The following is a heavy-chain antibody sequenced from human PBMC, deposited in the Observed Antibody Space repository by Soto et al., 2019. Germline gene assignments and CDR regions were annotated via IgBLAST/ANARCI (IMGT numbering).Heavy chain of an antibody. Sequence: SQTLSLTFAISGDSVSSNSAAWNWIRQSPSRGLEWLGRTYYMSKWYNDYAVSVKSRVTINPDTSKNQFSLQLNSVTPEDTAVYYCAARVGLRPDYYHMDVWGKGITVSVSS. D-gene: IGHD5-18*01. CDR3: AARVGLRPDYYHMDV. CDR2: TYYMSKWYN. CDR1: GDSVSSNSAA. J-gene: IGHJ6*03. V-gene: IGHV6-1*01.